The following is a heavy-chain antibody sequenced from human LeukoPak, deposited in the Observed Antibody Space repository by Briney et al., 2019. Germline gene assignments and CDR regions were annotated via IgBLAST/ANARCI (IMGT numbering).Heavy chain of an antibody. CDR1: GFTFSSYS. CDR3: ARAGSIRFDY. CDR2: ISGRDDNT. J-gene: IGHJ4*02. V-gene: IGHV3-23*01. D-gene: IGHD1-26*01. Sequence: GGSLRLSCAASGFTFSSYSMNWVRQAPGKGLEWVSGISGRDDNTYYADSVKGRFTISRDDSKNTLYLQMNSLRAEDTAVYYCARAGSIRFDYWGQGTLVTVSS.